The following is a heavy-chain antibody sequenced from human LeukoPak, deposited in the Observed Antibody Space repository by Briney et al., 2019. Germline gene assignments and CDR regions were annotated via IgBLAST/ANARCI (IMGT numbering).Heavy chain of an antibody. J-gene: IGHJ4*02. D-gene: IGHD1-26*01. CDR1: GFTFSSYW. CDR3: ARDSGGVGASDFDY. Sequence: PGGSLRLSCAASGFTFSSYWMSWVRQAPGKGLEWVANIKQDGSEKYYVDSVKGRFTISRDNAKNSLYLQMNSLRAEDTAVYYCARDSGGVGASDFDYWGQGTLVTVSS. CDR2: IKQDGSEK. V-gene: IGHV3-7*01.